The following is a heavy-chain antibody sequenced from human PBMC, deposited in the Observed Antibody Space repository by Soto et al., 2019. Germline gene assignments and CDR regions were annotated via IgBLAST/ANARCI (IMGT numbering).Heavy chain of an antibody. J-gene: IGHJ4*02. CDR3: AKASPLYYYDSSGFLFDY. V-gene: IGHV3-23*01. Sequence: HPGGSLRLSCAASGFTCSSYAMSWFRQAPGKGLEWVSAISGSGGSTYYADSVKGRFTISRDNSKNTLYLQMNSLRAEDTAVYYCAKASPLYYYDSSGFLFDYWGQGTLVTVSS. D-gene: IGHD3-22*01. CDR1: GFTCSSYA. CDR2: ISGSGGST.